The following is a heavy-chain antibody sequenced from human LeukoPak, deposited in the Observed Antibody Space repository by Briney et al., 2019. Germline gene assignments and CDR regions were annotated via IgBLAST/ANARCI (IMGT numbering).Heavy chain of an antibody. Sequence: GGSLRLSCAASGFTFSRYVMHWVRQAPGKGLEWVAIIWSDGTNKYYTDSVKGRFTISRDNSKNTLYLQMNSLRAEDTAVFYCARSKNGASPWYFDYWGQGTLVTVSS. D-gene: IGHD4-17*01. CDR2: IWSDGTNK. J-gene: IGHJ4*02. CDR3: ARSKNGASPWYFDY. CDR1: GFTFSRYV. V-gene: IGHV3-33*01.